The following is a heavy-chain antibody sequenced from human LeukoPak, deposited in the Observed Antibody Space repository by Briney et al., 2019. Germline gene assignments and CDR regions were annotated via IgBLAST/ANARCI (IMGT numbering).Heavy chain of an antibody. Sequence: SETLSLTCTISGGSISSYFWSWIRQPPGKGLEGIGYIYYTGSTNYNPSLKSRVIISLDTSKNQFSLKLSSVTAADTAVYYCARTLSRWDPFDYWGQGTLVTVSS. CDR2: IYYTGST. V-gene: IGHV4-59*01. CDR1: GGSISSYF. J-gene: IGHJ4*02. D-gene: IGHD1-26*01. CDR3: ARTLSRWDPFDY.